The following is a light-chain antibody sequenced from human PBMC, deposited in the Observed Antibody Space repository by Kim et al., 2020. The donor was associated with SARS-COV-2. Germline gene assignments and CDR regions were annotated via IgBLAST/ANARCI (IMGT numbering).Light chain of an antibody. Sequence: CASGGDRVTITCQASQDITNYLNWYQQKPGKAPKLLIYDVSNLETGVPSRFSGSGYGTDFTLTINSLQPEDIATYYCQQYDNFPPTFGQGTKLEI. CDR1: QDITNY. CDR2: DVS. J-gene: IGKJ2*01. CDR3: QQYDNFPPT. V-gene: IGKV1-33*01.